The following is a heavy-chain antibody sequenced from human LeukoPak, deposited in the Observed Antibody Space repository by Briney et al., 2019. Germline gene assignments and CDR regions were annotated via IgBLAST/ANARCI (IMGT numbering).Heavy chain of an antibody. CDR2: IYYSGST. J-gene: IGHJ4*02. CDR1: GGSISSSSYY. Sequence: SETLSLTCTVSGGSISSSSYYWGWIRQPPGKGLEWIGSIYYSGSTYYNPSLKSRVTISVDTSKNQFSLKLSSVTAADTAVYYCARGTLYSGWSYYFDYWGQGSQVTVSS. D-gene: IGHD6-19*01. V-gene: IGHV4-39*01. CDR3: ARGTLYSGWSYYFDY.